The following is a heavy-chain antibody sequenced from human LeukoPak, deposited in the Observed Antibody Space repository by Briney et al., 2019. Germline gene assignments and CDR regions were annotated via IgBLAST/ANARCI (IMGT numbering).Heavy chain of an antibody. Sequence: GGSLRLSCAASGFTFSSYAMSWVRQAPGKGLEWVSAISGSGGSTYYADSVKGWFTISRDNSKNTLYLQMNSLRAEDTAVYYCAKDRAIAVAGTGFDYWGQGTLVTVSS. CDR1: GFTFSSYA. J-gene: IGHJ4*02. CDR3: AKDRAIAVAGTGFDY. CDR2: ISGSGGST. D-gene: IGHD6-19*01. V-gene: IGHV3-23*01.